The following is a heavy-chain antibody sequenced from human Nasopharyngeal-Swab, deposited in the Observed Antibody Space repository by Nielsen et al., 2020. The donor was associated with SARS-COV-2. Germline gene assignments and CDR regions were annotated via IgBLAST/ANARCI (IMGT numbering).Heavy chain of an antibody. D-gene: IGHD2-2*01. Sequence: SETLSLTCAVYGGSFSGYYWSWIRQPPGKGLEWIGEINHSGSTNYNPSLKSRVTISVDKSKNQFSLKLSSVTAADTAVYYCARDIKPLGYCGSTSCYDYYYYYMDVWGKGTTVTVSS. CDR1: GGSFSGYY. CDR3: ARDIKPLGYCGSTSCYDYYYYYMDV. V-gene: IGHV4-34*01. J-gene: IGHJ6*03. CDR2: INHSGST.